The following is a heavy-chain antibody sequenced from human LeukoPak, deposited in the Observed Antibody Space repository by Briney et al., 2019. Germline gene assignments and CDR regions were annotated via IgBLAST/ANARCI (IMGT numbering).Heavy chain of an antibody. CDR3: AKFSSDTNYYYGMDV. J-gene: IGHJ6*02. CDR1: EFTFGGYA. CDR2: IVGSAAVT. Sequence: GRSLRLSCAASEFTFGGYAMYWVRQAPDKGLEWVSSIVGSAAVTYYADSVKGRFTISRDNSKNTLYLQMDSLRAEDTALYYCAKFSSDTNYYYGMDVWGPGTTVTVSS. D-gene: IGHD6-6*01. V-gene: IGHV3-23*01.